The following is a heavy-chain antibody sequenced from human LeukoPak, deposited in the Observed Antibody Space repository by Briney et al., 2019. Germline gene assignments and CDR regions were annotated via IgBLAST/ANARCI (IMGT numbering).Heavy chain of an antibody. CDR2: ISSSSSYI. CDR3: ARDSGNYGDYGVGN. D-gene: IGHD4-17*01. Sequence: PGGSLRLSCAASGFTFSSYSMNWVRQAPGKGLEWVSSISSSSSYIYYADSVKGRFTISRDNSKNTLYLQMNSLRAEDTAVYYCARDSGNYGDYGVGNWGQGTLVTVSS. V-gene: IGHV3-21*01. J-gene: IGHJ4*02. CDR1: GFTFSSYS.